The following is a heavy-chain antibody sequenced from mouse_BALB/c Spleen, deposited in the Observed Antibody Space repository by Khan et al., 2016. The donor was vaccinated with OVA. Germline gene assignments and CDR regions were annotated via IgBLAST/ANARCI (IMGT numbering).Heavy chain of an antibody. CDR2: INTYTGEP. D-gene: IGHD2-14*01. CDR1: GYTFTIYG. CDR3: ARVGYNGTMDY. Sequence: QIQLEQSGPELKKPGETVKISCKASGYTFTIYGMNWVRQAPGKGLKWMGWINTYTGEPTYADDFKGRFAFSLETSASTAFLQINNLKNEDTATDFCARVGYNGTMDYWGQGTSVTVSS. V-gene: IGHV9-3-1*01. J-gene: IGHJ4*01.